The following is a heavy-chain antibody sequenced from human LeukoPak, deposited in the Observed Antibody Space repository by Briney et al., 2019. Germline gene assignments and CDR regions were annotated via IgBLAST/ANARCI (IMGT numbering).Heavy chain of an antibody. J-gene: IGHJ4*02. CDR3: AKRGYHYDSSGYYYFDY. Sequence: GGSLRLSCAASGFTFSSYAMNWVRQAPGKGLEWVSTISGSGGSIYYADSVRGRFTISRDNSKNTLYLQMNSLRAEDTAVYYCAKRGYHYDSSGYYYFDYWGQGTLVTVSS. D-gene: IGHD3-22*01. CDR2: ISGSGGSI. V-gene: IGHV3-23*01. CDR1: GFTFSSYA.